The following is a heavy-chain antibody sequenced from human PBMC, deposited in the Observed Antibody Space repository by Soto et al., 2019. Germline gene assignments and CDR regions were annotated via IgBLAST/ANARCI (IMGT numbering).Heavy chain of an antibody. CDR3: AGGPDGYASWFDP. CDR1: GGSISSSSYY. V-gene: IGHV4-39*01. CDR2: IYYSGST. D-gene: IGHD2-2*01. Sequence: SETLSLTCTVSGGSISSSSYYWGWIRQPPGKGLEWIGSIYYSGSTYYNPSLKSRVTISVDTSKNQFSLKLSSVTAADTAVYYCAGGPDGYASWFDPWGQGTLVTVSS. J-gene: IGHJ5*02.